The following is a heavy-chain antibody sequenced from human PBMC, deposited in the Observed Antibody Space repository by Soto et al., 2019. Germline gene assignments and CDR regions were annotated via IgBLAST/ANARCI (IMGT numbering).Heavy chain of an antibody. Sequence: SGATLVNPTRTHRLTCEFSGFSLSSTGKRVSWIRQAPGEALEWLARIDWDGDKFYSASLKTRLTIFKDTSTNQVVLRMTNMDPVDTATYYCVRQVGQLKGDWFDPWGQGIRVTVSS. V-gene: IGHV2-70*04. CDR1: GFSLSSTGKR. CDR2: IDWDGDK. D-gene: IGHD1-1*01. J-gene: IGHJ5*02. CDR3: VRQVGQLKGDWFDP.